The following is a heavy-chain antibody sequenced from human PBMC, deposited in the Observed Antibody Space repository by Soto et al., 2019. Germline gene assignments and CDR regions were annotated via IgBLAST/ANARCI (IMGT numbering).Heavy chain of an antibody. CDR3: TREGTGRLRYAFDV. V-gene: IGHV3-30*03. CDR1: GFTFSDHG. D-gene: IGHD2-8*02. CDR2: VSAAGGTT. J-gene: IGHJ3*01. Sequence: QVQLVESGGGVVPPGTSLRLSCAASGFTFSDHGMHWVRQAPGTGLEGVAVVSAAGGTTYYADSVKGRLTLSRDNSRNTLSLQMNSLTSVDTAVYYCTREGTGRLRYAFDVWGQGTVVTVSS.